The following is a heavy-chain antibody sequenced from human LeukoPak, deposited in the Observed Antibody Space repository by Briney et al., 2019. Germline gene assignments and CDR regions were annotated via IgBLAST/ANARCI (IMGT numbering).Heavy chain of an antibody. CDR3: AREGRRGGVAAADPVPFDY. CDR2: TYYRSKWYN. V-gene: IGHV6-1*01. CDR1: GDSVSSNSAA. J-gene: IGHJ4*02. Sequence: SQTLSLTCAISGDSVSSNSAAWNWIRQSPSRGLEWLGRTYYRSKWYNDYAVSVKSRITINPDTSKNQFSLQLNSVTPEDTAVYYCAREGRRGGVAAADPVPFDYWGQGTLVTVSS. D-gene: IGHD6-13*01.